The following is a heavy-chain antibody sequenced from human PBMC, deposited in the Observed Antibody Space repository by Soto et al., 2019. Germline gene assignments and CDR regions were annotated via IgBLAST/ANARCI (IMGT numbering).Heavy chain of an antibody. CDR1: GVTFVDYG. CDR2: INWNGGST. V-gene: IGHV3-20*01. J-gene: IGHJ6*03. Sequence: GGFLRLSCAASGVTFVDYGMSWVRQAPGKGLEWVSGINWNGGSTGYADSVKGRFTISRDNAKNSLYLQMNSLRAEDTALYHCARAGYDFWSGYLTTNYYYMDVWGKGTTVTVSS. CDR3: ARAGYDFWSGYLTTNYYYMDV. D-gene: IGHD3-3*01.